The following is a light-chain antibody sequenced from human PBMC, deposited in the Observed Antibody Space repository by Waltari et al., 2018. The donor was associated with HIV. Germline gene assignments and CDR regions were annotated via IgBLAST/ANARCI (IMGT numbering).Light chain of an antibody. Sequence: EIVMTQSPASLSMSLVERATLSCRASQSVSDKLAWYYQKPGQAPRLLIYATSTRATGIPARFSGSGSGTEFTLTIGSLQPEDFALYYCQHYDNWPPRFGQGTKVDIK. CDR3: QHYDNWPPR. CDR1: QSVSDK. CDR2: ATS. V-gene: IGKV3-15*01. J-gene: IGKJ3*01.